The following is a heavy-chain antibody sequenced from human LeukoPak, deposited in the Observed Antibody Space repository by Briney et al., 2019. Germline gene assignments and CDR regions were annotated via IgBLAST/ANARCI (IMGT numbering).Heavy chain of an antibody. J-gene: IGHJ5*01. CDR1: GYTFTDYY. V-gene: IGHV1-2*02. Sequence: GASVKVSCKASGYTFTDYYIHWVRQSPGQGLEWMGWHNPNSGQTWYAQKFQGRVTVTGDTSINTVYMELSRLTSDDTAVYYCARGRCSGVSCYLVDSWGQGTLVTVSS. CDR2: HNPNSGQT. CDR3: ARGRCSGVSCYLVDS. D-gene: IGHD2-15*01.